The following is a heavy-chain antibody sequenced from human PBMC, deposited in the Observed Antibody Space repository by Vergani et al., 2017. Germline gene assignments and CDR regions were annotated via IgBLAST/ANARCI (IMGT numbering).Heavy chain of an antibody. Sequence: QVQLVQSGAEVKKPGASVKVSCKASGYTFTSYYMHWVRQAPGQGLEWMGIINPSGGSTSYAQKFQGRVTMNRDTSTRTVYMGLSSLRSEDTAVYYCAGDRAMVRGVICYYYYGMDVWGQGTTVTVSS. J-gene: IGHJ6*02. V-gene: IGHV1-46*01. CDR1: GYTFTSYY. CDR2: INPSGGST. D-gene: IGHD3-10*01. CDR3: AGDRAMVRGVICYYYYGMDV.